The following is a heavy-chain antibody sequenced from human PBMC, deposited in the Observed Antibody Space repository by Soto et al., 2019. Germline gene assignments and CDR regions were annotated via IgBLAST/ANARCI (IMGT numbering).Heavy chain of an antibody. V-gene: IGHV5-51*01. J-gene: IGHJ6*02. Sequence: PGESLEISCKGSGYSFTSYWIGWVRQMPGKGLEWMGIIYPGDSDTRYSPSFQGQVTISADKSISTAYLQWSSLKASDTAMYYCARSISNYYYYYGVDVWGQGTTVTVSS. CDR2: IYPGDSDT. CDR3: ARSISNYYYYYGVDV. D-gene: IGHD4-4*01. CDR1: GYSFTSYW.